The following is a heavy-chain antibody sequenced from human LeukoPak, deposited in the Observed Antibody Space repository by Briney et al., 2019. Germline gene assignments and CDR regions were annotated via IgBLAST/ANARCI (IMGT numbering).Heavy chain of an antibody. V-gene: IGHV3-23*01. Sequence: GGSLRLSCAASGFTFSSYAMSWVRQAPGKGLEWVSAISGSGGSTYYADSVKGRFTISRDNSKNALYLQVNSLRAEDTAVYYCAKDLFRIYYFDYWGQGTLVTVSS. CDR3: AKDLFRIYYFDY. D-gene: IGHD2-21*01. CDR2: ISGSGGST. CDR1: GFTFSSYA. J-gene: IGHJ4*02.